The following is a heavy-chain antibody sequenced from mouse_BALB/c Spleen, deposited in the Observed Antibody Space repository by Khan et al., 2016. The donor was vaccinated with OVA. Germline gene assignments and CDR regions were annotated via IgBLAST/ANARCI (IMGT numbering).Heavy chain of an antibody. CDR3: AGDYGRSFWFAY. Sequence: VQLKQSGPELVKPGASVKISCQASGYSFTNYIIHWVKQKPGQGLEWIGYINPYNDGAKYNEKFKGKATLTSDKFSSTAYMELSGLTSEDSAVYYCAGDYGRSFWFAYWGQGTLVTVSA. J-gene: IGHJ3*01. V-gene: IGHV1S136*01. D-gene: IGHD1-1*01. CDR2: INPYNDGA. CDR1: GYSFTNYI.